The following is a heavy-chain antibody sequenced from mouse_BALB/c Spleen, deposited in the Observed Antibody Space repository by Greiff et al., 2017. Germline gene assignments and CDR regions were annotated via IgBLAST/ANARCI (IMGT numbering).Heavy chain of an antibody. V-gene: IGHV1-31*01. CDR2: INPYNGAT. D-gene: IGHD1-1*01. J-gene: IGHJ1*01. CDR1: GYSFTGYY. CDR3: ARGTTVVATDFDV. Sequence: VQLQQSGPELVKPGASVKISCKASGYSFTGYYMHWVKQSHVKSLEWIGRINPYNGATSYNQNFKDKASLTVDKSSSTAYMELHSLTSEDSAVYYCARGTTVVATDFDVWGAGTTVTVSS.